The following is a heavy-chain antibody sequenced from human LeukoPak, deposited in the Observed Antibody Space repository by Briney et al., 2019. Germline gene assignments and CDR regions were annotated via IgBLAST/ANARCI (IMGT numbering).Heavy chain of an antibody. J-gene: IGHJ4*02. CDR3: ARSLSTAGIDY. CDR1: GYSISSGRY. CDR2: VFHSGTT. V-gene: IGHV4-38-2*01. Sequence: PSGPLSLTCAVSGYSISSGRYWCWIRQPPGKRLEWIGSVFHSGTTYYNPSLKSPVTISVDTSKNQFSLNLRSVTAADTAVYYCARSLSTAGIDYWGQGTLVTVSS. D-gene: IGHD4-17*01.